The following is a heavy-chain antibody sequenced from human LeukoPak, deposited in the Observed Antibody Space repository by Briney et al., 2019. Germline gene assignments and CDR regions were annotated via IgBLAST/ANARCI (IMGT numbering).Heavy chain of an antibody. CDR3: ARDQIAVAADVGFDY. J-gene: IGHJ4*02. V-gene: IGHV1-46*01. CDR1: GYTFTSYY. D-gene: IGHD6-19*01. CDR2: INPSGGST. Sequence: ASVKVSCKASGYTFTSYYMHWVRQVPGQGLEWMGIINPSGGSTSYAQKFQGRVTMTRDTSTSTVYMELSSLRSEDTAVYYCARDQIAVAADVGFDYWGQGTLVTVSS.